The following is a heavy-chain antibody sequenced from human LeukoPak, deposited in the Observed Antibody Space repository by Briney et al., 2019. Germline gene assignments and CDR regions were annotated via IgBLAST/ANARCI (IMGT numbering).Heavy chain of an antibody. CDR2: ISYSGST. V-gene: IGHV4-59*08. CDR3: ARHSGSYYDNYDY. CDR1: GGSISSYY. D-gene: IGHD1-26*01. Sequence: SETLSLTCTVSGGSISSYYWSWIRQPPGKGLEWIGYISYSGSTNYNPSLKSRVTISVDTSKNQFSLKLNSMTATDTAVYYCARHSGSYYDNYDYWGQGTLVTVSS. J-gene: IGHJ4*02.